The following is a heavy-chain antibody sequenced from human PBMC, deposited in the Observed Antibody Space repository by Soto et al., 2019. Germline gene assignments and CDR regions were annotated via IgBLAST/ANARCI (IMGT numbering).Heavy chain of an antibody. CDR3: ARQHHLDSRDWYD. CDR2: IYPRDSDV. J-gene: IGHJ4*02. Sequence: GESLKISCKVFGDSFTGFWVGLVRQVPGKGLEGVASIYPRDSDVRYNPSFQGQVTISADRSTTTAYLQWSSLKASDTAIYDCARQHHLDSRDWYDWGQGTLVTVSS. D-gene: IGHD6-19*01. V-gene: IGHV5-51*01. CDR1: GDSFTGFW.